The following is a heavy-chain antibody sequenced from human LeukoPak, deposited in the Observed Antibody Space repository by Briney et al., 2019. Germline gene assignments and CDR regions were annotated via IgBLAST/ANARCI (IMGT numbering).Heavy chain of an antibody. CDR1: GFTFSDRW. Sequence: LXLSCAASGFTFSDRWMSWVRQAPGKGLEWVAVISYDGSNKYYADSVKGRFTISRDNSKNTLYLQMNSLRAEDTAVYYCAATAMVYYFDYWGQGTLVTVSS. V-gene: IGHV3-30*03. CDR3: AATAMVYYFDY. CDR2: ISYDGSNK. J-gene: IGHJ4*02. D-gene: IGHD5-18*01.